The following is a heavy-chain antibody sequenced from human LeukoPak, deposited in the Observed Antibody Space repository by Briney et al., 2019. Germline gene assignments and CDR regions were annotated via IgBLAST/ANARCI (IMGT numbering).Heavy chain of an antibody. Sequence: PGGSLRLSCAASGFTFSSYGMHWVRQAPGKGLEWVAVISYDGSNKYYADSVKGRFTISRDNSKNTLYLQMNSLRAEDTAVYYCARDADYYDSSGYYGAWGQGTLVTVSS. CDR2: ISYDGSNK. D-gene: IGHD3-22*01. CDR3: ARDADYYDSSGYYGA. V-gene: IGHV3-30*19. J-gene: IGHJ5*02. CDR1: GFTFSSYG.